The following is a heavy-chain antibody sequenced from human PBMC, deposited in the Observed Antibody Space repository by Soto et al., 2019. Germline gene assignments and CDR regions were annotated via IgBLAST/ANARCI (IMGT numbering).Heavy chain of an antibody. Sequence: EVQLVESGGGLVQPGGSLRLSCAASGFTFSSYWMHWVRQAPGKGLVWVSRINSDGSSTSYADSVKGRFTISRDNAKNALYLQMNSLSAEDTAVYYGARDRRVGYCSGGSCYARYYYYMDVWGKGTTVTVSS. CDR3: ARDRRVGYCSGGSCYARYYYYMDV. CDR2: INSDGSST. J-gene: IGHJ6*03. D-gene: IGHD2-15*01. CDR1: GFTFSSYW. V-gene: IGHV3-74*01.